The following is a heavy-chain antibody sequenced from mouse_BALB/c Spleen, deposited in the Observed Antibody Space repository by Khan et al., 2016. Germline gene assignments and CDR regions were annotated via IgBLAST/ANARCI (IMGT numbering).Heavy chain of an antibody. CDR3: ARGRGNYGYFDV. J-gene: IGHJ1*01. V-gene: IGHV9-3*02. D-gene: IGHD2-1*01. CDR1: GYTFTNYG. CDR2: INTNTGEP. Sequence: QFQLVQSGPELKKPGETVKISCKASGYTFTNYGMNWVKQAPGKGLKWMGWINTNTGEPTYAEEFKGRFAFSLDTSASTAYLQINNLKNEDTATYFCARGRGNYGYFDVWGAGTTVTVSS.